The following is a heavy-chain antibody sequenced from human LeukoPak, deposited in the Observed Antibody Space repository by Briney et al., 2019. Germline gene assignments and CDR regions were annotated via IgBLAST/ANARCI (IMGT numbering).Heavy chain of an antibody. Sequence: SETLSLTCTVSGGSISSYYWSWIRQPPGKGLEWIGYIYYSGSTNYNPSLKSRVTISVDTSKNQFSLKLSSVTAADTAVYYCARTGGRLHYYYYGMDVWGQGTTVTVSS. CDR2: IYYSGST. D-gene: IGHD2-15*01. CDR1: GGSISSYY. J-gene: IGHJ6*02. CDR3: ARTGGRLHYYYYGMDV. V-gene: IGHV4-59*08.